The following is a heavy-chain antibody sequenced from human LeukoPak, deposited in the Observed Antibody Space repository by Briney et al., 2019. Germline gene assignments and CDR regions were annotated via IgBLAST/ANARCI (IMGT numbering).Heavy chain of an antibody. CDR2: IYYSGST. CDR1: GGSISSSSYY. CDR3: ASASKNLVATPVASDI. Sequence: PSETLSLTCTVSGGSISSSSYYWGWIRQPPGKGLEWIGSIYYSGSTYYNPSLKSRVTISVDTSKNQFSLKLSSVTAADTAVYYCASASKNLVATPVASDIWGQGTMVTVSS. D-gene: IGHD5-12*01. V-gene: IGHV4-39*07. J-gene: IGHJ3*02.